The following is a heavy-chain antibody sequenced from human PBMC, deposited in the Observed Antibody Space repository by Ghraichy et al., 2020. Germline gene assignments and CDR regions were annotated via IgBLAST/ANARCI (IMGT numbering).Heavy chain of an antibody. CDR1: GFTFTNYE. CDR3: ARASNNLELGPDDALDS. D-gene: IGHD3-3*01. J-gene: IGHJ3*02. Sequence: GSLRLSCAASGFTFTNYEMNWVRQAPGKGLEWIAYISGSGVTIYYADSVKGRFTISRDNAKNSLSLQMNSLRAEDTALYYRARASNNLELGPDDALDSWGQGTLVTVSS. CDR2: ISGSGVTI. V-gene: IGHV3-48*03.